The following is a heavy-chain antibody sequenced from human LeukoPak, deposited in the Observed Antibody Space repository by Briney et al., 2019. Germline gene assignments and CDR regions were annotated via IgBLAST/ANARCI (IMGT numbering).Heavy chain of an antibody. Sequence: GGSLRLSCAGSGFIFSNYGMHWVRQAPGKGLDWVAVISYDGKLKYYADSVKGRFTISRDDSKNTLFLQMNSLRAEDTAVYYCATGYSDSLRSPLDSWGQGTLVTVSS. D-gene: IGHD3-22*01. CDR3: ATGYSDSLRSPLDS. CDR1: GFIFSNYG. CDR2: ISYDGKLK. V-gene: IGHV3-30*03. J-gene: IGHJ5*01.